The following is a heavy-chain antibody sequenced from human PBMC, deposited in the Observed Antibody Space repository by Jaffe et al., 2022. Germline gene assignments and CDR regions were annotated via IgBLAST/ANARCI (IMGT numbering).Heavy chain of an antibody. V-gene: IGHV3-23*01. CDR3: AKVSARFLEWLSLIDY. J-gene: IGHJ4*02. Sequence: EVQLLESGGGLVQPGGSLRLSCAASGFTFSSYAMSWVRQAPGKGLEWVSAISGSGGSTYYADSVKGRFTISRDNSKNTLYLQMNSLRAEDTAVYYCAKVSARFLEWLSLIDYWGQGTLVTVSS. CDR2: ISGSGGST. D-gene: IGHD3-3*01. CDR1: GFTFSSYA.